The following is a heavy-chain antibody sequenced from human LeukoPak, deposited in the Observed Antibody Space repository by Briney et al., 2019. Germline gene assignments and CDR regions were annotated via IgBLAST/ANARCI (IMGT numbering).Heavy chain of an antibody. D-gene: IGHD3-22*01. CDR2: ITDTGDAT. V-gene: IGHV3-21*01. Sequence: GSLRLSCAASGFTFKNFAMAWVRQAPGKRLEWVASITDTGDATGYTESVKGRFTISRDNAKNSLYLQMNSLRAEDTAVYYCARAGRFNYYDSSGYLGAWGQGTLVTVSS. J-gene: IGHJ5*02. CDR1: GFTFKNFA. CDR3: ARAGRFNYYDSSGYLGA.